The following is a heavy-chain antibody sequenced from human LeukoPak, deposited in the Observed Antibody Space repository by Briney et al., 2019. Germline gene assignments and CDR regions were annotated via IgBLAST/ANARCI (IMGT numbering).Heavy chain of an antibody. CDR2: IRSNSDGGTI. Sequence: GGSLRLSCTTSGFTFSNAWMNWVRQAPGKGLEWVGRIRSNSDGGTIDYAAPVKGRSTLSRDDSKTTLYLQMNSLQTEDTAVYYCATDFYDSTWGQGTLVTVSS. J-gene: IGHJ5*02. CDR3: ATDFYDST. V-gene: IGHV3-15*07. D-gene: IGHD3-22*01. CDR1: GFTFSNAW.